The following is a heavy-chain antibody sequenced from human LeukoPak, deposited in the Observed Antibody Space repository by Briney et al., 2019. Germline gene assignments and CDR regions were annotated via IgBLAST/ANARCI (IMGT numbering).Heavy chain of an antibody. CDR2: ILHSGST. CDR3: ARGAYYYDSSGYYFYFDY. J-gene: IGHJ4*02. CDR1: GYSISSGYW. D-gene: IGHD3-22*01. Sequence: SETLSLTCVVSGYSISSGYWWSWVRQSPGKGLEWIGEILHSGSTNYNPSLKSRVTISVDTSNNQFSLKLSSVTAADTAVYYCARGAYYYDSSGYYFYFDYWGQGTLVTVSS. V-gene: IGHV4-4*02.